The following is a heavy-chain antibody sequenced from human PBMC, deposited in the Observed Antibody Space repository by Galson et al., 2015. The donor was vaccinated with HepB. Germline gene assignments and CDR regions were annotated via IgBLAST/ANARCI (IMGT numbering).Heavy chain of an antibody. V-gene: IGHV3-30*03. Sequence: SLRLSCAASGFTFSKFGMHWVRQAPGKGLEWVTVISSDGSKRYYADSVKGRFTISRDNFKNTLNLQMNSLRVEDTAVYYCARGLSIGYCSGTSCYAGYGMGVWGQGTSVTVSS. J-gene: IGHJ6*02. CDR1: GFTFSKFG. CDR3: ARGLSIGYCSGTSCYAGYGMGV. CDR2: ISSDGSKR. D-gene: IGHD2-2*03.